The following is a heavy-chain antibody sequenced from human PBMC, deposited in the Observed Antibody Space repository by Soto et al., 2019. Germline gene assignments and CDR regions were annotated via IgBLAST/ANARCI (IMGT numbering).Heavy chain of an antibody. CDR2: IKHSGST. CDR1: GGSFSDNY. CDR3: ARGRGEIQGP. Sequence: SETLSLTCAVYGGSFSDNYWSWIRQPPGKGLEWLGEIKHSGSTNHNPSLKSRVTILADTSKKQFSLKLSSVTAADTAVYYCARGRGEIQGPWGQGTLVTVSS. D-gene: IGHD3-16*01. J-gene: IGHJ5*02. V-gene: IGHV4-34*01.